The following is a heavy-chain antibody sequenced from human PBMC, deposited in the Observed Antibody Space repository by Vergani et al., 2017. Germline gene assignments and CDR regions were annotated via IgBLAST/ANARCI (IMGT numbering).Heavy chain of an antibody. CDR1: GYTFNGYY. Sequence: QVQLVQSGTEVKKPGASVKVSCKASGYTFNGYYIHLVRQAPGQGLEYMGWIDPDSDGTNYAQKFQGRVTMTRDTSISTAYMELSRLRSDDTAVYYCSRGWSGYRTSWYFDFWGQGTLVTVSS. J-gene: IGHJ4*02. V-gene: IGHV1-2*02. CDR2: IDPDSDGT. D-gene: IGHD6-13*01. CDR3: SRGWSGYRTSWYFDF.